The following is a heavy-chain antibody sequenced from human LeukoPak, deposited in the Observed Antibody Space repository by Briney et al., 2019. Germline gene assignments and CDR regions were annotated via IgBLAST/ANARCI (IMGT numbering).Heavy chain of an antibody. J-gene: IGHJ3*02. Sequence: PGGSLRLSCAASGFSFSNNDMHWVRQFSGKGLEWVSGLGVAGDRYYPVSVRGRFTVSRDRAGTYLYLQMNSLSAGDTAVYYCARARLDSVVPAAKDGFDIWGQGTMVTVSS. CDR1: GFSFSNND. CDR3: ARARLDSVVPAAKDGFDI. V-gene: IGHV3-13*01. D-gene: IGHD2-2*01. CDR2: LGVAGDR.